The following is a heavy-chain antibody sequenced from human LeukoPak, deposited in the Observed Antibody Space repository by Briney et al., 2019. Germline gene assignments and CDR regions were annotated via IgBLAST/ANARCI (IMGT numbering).Heavy chain of an antibody. Sequence: PSETLSLNCTVYGYSISSGYYWGWIRQPPRKWLEWMRGIYHNASTYYNPSLKSRITISVDTTKNHFSLKLMSLTATATAYYSCARRVHYYDTSGYSYYFDYWGQRTLVTVSS. CDR1: GYSISSGYY. CDR2: IYHNAST. V-gene: IGHV4-38-2*02. D-gene: IGHD3-22*01. CDR3: ARRVHYYDTSGYSYYFDY. J-gene: IGHJ4*02.